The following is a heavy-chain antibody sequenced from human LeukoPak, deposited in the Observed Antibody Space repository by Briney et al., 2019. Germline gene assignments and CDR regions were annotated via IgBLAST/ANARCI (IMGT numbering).Heavy chain of an antibody. CDR3: ARGPDHGGSYYPD. CDR2: INSDGRTI. Sequence: GGSLRLSCATSGFSFYNAWMYWVRQAPEKGLVWVSRINSDGRTIEYADSVKGRFTISRDNAKNTLFLQMYSLRVEDTALYYCARGPDHGGSYYPDWGQGTPVTVSS. D-gene: IGHD1-26*01. CDR1: GFSFYNAW. J-gene: IGHJ4*02. V-gene: IGHV3-74*01.